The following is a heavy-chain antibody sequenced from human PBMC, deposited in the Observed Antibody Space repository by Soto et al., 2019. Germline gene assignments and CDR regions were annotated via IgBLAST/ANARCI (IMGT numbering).Heavy chain of an antibody. CDR1: GYPFTHYG. CDR3: ALYQCFGDSYYLDIDLGGRSSDL. J-gene: IGHJ2*01. D-gene: IGHD3-10*01. CDR2: ISPFNGNT. Sequence: GAAGKVCSKASGYPFTHYGITWVRQSPGQGLEWMGWISPFNGNTNYGQTLQGRVTLTTDTSTSTVYMELRSLRSDDTAEYYCALYQCFGDSYYLDIDLGGRSSDL. V-gene: IGHV1-18*01.